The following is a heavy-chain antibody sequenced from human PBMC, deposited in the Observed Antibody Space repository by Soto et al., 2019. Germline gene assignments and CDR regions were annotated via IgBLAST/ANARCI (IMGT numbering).Heavy chain of an antibody. CDR3: ARVPSP. CDR1: GGSISSGGYS. V-gene: IGHV4-30-2*01. Sequence: QLQLQESGSGLVKPSQTLSLTCAVSGGSISSGGYSWSWIRQPPGKGLEWIGYIYHSGSTYYNPSXXSXXTIPVDRSKNQFSLKLSSVTDADTAVYYCARVPSPWGQGTLVTVSS. J-gene: IGHJ5*02. CDR2: IYHSGST.